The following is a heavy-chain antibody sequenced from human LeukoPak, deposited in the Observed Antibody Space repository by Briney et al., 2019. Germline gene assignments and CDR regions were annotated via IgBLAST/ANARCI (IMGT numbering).Heavy chain of an antibody. CDR2: IYNGGII. CDR3: ARGGSYYLYYFDY. Sequence: SETLSLTCTVSGDSISRYYWSWIRQPAGKGLEWIGRIYNGGIITYNPSLKSRVTMSIDTSNNQFSLRLRFVTAADTAVYYCARGGSYYLYYFDYWGQGTLVTVSS. V-gene: IGHV4-4*07. J-gene: IGHJ4*02. D-gene: IGHD1-26*01. CDR1: GDSISRYY.